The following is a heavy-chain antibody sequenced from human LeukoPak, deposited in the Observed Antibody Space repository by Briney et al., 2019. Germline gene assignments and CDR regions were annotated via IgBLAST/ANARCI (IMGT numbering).Heavy chain of an antibody. J-gene: IGHJ6*02. CDR3: ALSQRGSSWYQYYYYGMDV. V-gene: IGHV6-1*01. Sequence: SQTLSLTCAISGHSVSSNSAAWNWIRQSPSRGLEWLGRTYYRSKWYNDYAVSVKSRITVNPDTSKNQFSLQLNSVTPEDTAVYYCALSQRGSSWYQYYYYGMDVWGQGTTVTVSS. D-gene: IGHD6-13*01. CDR2: TYYRSKWYN. CDR1: GHSVSSNSAA.